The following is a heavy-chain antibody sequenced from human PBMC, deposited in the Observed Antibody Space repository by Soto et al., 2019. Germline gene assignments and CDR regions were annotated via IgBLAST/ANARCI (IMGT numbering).Heavy chain of an antibody. CDR3: ARGYYDFWSGYQSHYYYYMDV. J-gene: IGHJ6*03. Sequence: QVQLVQSGAEVKKPGASVKVSCKASGYTFTSYGISWVRQAPGQGLEWMGWISAYNGNTNYAQKLQGRVTMTTDTSTSTAYMELMSLRSDDTAVYYCARGYYDFWSGYQSHYYYYMDVWGKGTTVTVSS. CDR1: GYTFTSYG. D-gene: IGHD3-3*01. CDR2: ISAYNGNT. V-gene: IGHV1-18*01.